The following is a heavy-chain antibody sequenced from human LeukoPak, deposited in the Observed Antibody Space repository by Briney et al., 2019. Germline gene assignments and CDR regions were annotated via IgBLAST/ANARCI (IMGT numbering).Heavy chain of an antibody. CDR2: IKQDGSEK. D-gene: IGHD3-10*01. CDR1: GFPFSSYW. J-gene: IGHJ4*02. CDR3: ARVELLWFGELLYQDY. V-gene: IGHV3-7*01. Sequence: GGSLRLSFAASGFPFSSYWMSWVRPAPGKGLEWVANIKQDGSEKYYVDSVKGRFTISRDNAKNSLYLQMNSLRAEDTAVYYCARVELLWFGELLYQDYWGQGTLVTVSS.